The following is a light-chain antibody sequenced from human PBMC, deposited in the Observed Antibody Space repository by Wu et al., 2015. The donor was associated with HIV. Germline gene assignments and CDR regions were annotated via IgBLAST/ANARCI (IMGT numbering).Light chain of an antibody. J-gene: IGKJ2*03. CDR2: GAS. CDR3: HQFYIHPRS. CDR1: QGINNY. V-gene: IGKV1-9*01. Sequence: QLTQSPDSLSASVGDKVTITCRASQGINNYLAWYQQKPGKAPRLLISGASTLQGGVPSRFSGSGSGTDFTLTISNLQPEDSATYYCHQFYIHPRSFGQGTNLEI.